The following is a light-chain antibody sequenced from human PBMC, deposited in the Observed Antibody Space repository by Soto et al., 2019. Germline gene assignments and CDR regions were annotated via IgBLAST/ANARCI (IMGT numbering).Light chain of an antibody. V-gene: IGKV1-5*01. CDR1: QTISTW. CDR3: QQYTNTNNPWM. Sequence: DIQVTQSPPTLSASVGGRVTITCRASQTISTWMAWYQQKPGKAPKLLVYDASTLQSGVASRLSGSGSGTEFTLIISGLQPDDSATYYCQQYTNTNNPWMFGQGTKVDIK. CDR2: DAS. J-gene: IGKJ1*01.